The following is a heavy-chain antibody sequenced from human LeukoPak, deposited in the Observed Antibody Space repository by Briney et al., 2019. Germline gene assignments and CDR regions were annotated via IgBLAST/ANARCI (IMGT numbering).Heavy chain of an antibody. D-gene: IGHD2-2*01. CDR2: IYYSGST. Sequence: SETLSLTCTVSGGSISSGDYYWSWIRQPPGKGLEWIGYIYYSGSTYYNPSLKSRVTISVDTSKNQFSLKLSSVTAADTAVYYCARHSGLVVPAAISLTPFDYWGQGTLVTVSS. CDR1: GGSISSGDYY. CDR3: ARHSGLVVPAAISLTPFDY. V-gene: IGHV4-39*01. J-gene: IGHJ4*02.